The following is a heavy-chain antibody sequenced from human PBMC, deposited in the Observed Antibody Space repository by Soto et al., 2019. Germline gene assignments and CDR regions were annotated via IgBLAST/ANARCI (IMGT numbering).Heavy chain of an antibody. CDR3: ARGYSGGYYYAMDV. J-gene: IGHJ6*02. Sequence: QVQLVQSGAEVKKLGSSVRVSCQASGGTFTSYAFNWVRQAPGQGLEWMGGIIPMYNKANYAPNFLGRVTISADPSTSTAYMELTTLRSEDTAVYFCARGYSGGYYYAMDVWGQGTTVTVS. CDR1: GGTFTSYA. V-gene: IGHV1-69*01. D-gene: IGHD4-4*01. CDR2: IIPMYNKA.